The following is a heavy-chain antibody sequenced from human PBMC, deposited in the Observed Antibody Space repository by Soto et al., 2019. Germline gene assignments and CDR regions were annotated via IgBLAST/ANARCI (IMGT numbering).Heavy chain of an antibody. CDR1: GYPVTAYY. V-gene: IGHV1-2*02. CDR3: ARGGGVGVAGSAAFDM. CDR2: INPATGAA. Sequence: QLHLVQSGAVVKKPGASVTVSCSASGYPVTAYYMHWVRQAPGRGLEWMGGINPATGAAKYTQTFQGRGPLTRETSTGTVFMELSGLTSEDTAVFYCARGGGVGVAGSAAFDMWGQGTLVTVSS. J-gene: IGHJ3*02. D-gene: IGHD3-3*01.